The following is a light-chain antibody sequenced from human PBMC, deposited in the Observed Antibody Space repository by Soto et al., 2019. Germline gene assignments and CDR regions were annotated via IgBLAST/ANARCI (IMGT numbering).Light chain of an antibody. CDR3: SSYSSSITLA. Sequence: QSALTQPASVSGSPGQSITISCTGTSSDVGSYNYVSWYQHHPGKAPKLMIYDVCNRPSGVSNRFSGSKSGNTASLTISGLQAEDEADYYCSSYSSSITLAFGGGTKLTVL. CDR2: DVC. V-gene: IGLV2-14*03. CDR1: SSDVGSYNY. J-gene: IGLJ2*01.